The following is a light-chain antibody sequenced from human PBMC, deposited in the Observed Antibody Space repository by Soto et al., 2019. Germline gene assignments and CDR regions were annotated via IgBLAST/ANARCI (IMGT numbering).Light chain of an antibody. CDR1: QSIGSW. CDR3: EHYYKCYPCA. CDR2: KAS. V-gene: IGKV1-5*03. J-gene: IGKJ1*01. Sequence: DIQMTQSPSTLSASVGDRVTITCRASQSIGSWLAWYQQKPGKAPKILIYKASILYSGVPSRFGGSGSGTEYTPTITSLLTDSAATAEYEHYYKCYPCAFGRGTKVEI.